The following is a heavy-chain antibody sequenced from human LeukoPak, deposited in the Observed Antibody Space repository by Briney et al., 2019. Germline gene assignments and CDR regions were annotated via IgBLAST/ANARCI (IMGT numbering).Heavy chain of an antibody. J-gene: IGHJ4*02. CDR3: VTWFGVFLPQIDY. V-gene: IGHV3-48*03. CDR1: GFTFSSYE. CDR2: ISTSGSTI. D-gene: IGHD3-10*01. Sequence: AGGSLRLSCAASGFTFSSYEMNWVRQAPGKGLEWVSYISTSGSTIYYGNSVKGRFIISRDNSKNSLYLQMNSLRAEDTAVYYCVTWFGVFLPQIDYWGQGTLVTVSS.